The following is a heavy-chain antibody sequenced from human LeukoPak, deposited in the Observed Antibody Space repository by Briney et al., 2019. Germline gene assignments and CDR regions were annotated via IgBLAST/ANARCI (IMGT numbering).Heavy chain of an antibody. D-gene: IGHD2-15*01. J-gene: IGHJ4*02. CDR2: VDPEDGET. V-gene: IGHV1-69-2*01. CDR3: ARGHGYCSGGSCYPNY. CDR1: GYTFTDYY. Sequence: ASVKVSCKVSGYTFTDYYMHWVQQAPGKGLEWMGLVDPEDGETIYAEKFQGRVTITADTSTDTAYMELSSLRSEDTAVYYCARGHGYCSGGSCYPNYWGQGTLVTVSS.